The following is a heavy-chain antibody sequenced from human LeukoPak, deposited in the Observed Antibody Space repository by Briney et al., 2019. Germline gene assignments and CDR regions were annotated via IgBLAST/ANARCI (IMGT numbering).Heavy chain of an antibody. CDR1: GYTFTGYY. Sequence: ASVKVSCKASGYTFTGYYMHWVRQAPGQGLKWMGWINPNSGGTNYAQKFQGRVTMTRDTSISTAYMELSRLRSDDTAVYYCARVLDYGDSYFDYWGQGTLVTVSS. CDR2: INPNSGGT. V-gene: IGHV1-2*02. J-gene: IGHJ4*02. CDR3: ARVLDYGDSYFDY. D-gene: IGHD4-17*01.